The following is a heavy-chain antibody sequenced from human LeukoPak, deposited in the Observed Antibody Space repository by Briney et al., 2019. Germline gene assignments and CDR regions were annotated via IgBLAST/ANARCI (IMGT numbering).Heavy chain of an antibody. Sequence: EASVTVSCKASGYTFTSYGISWVRQAPGQGLEWMGWISAYNGNTNYAQKLQGRVTMTTDTSTSTAYMELRSLRSDDTAVYYCARDGLVVVTAIFDYWGQGTLVTVSS. V-gene: IGHV1-18*01. CDR3: ARDGLVVVTAIFDY. J-gene: IGHJ4*02. CDR2: ISAYNGNT. D-gene: IGHD2-21*02. CDR1: GYTFTSYG.